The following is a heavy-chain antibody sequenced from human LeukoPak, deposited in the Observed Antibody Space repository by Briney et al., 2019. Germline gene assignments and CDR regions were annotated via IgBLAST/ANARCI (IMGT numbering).Heavy chain of an antibody. CDR2: ISGSGGST. D-gene: IGHD6-19*01. CDR1: GFTFSSYA. Sequence: GGSLRLSCAASGFTFSSYAMSWVRQAPGKGLEWVSAISGSGGSTYYADSVKGRFTISRDNSKNTLYLQMNSLRAKDTAVYYCAKDHSQYSSGWYDYWGQGTLVTVSS. V-gene: IGHV3-23*01. CDR3: AKDHSQYSSGWYDY. J-gene: IGHJ4*02.